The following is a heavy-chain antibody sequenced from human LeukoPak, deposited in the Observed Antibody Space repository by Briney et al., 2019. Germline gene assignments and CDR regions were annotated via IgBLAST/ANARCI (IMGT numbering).Heavy chain of an antibody. CDR1: GYTFTGYY. CDR3: AGLGYCSGGSCPYYYYYMDV. CDR2: INPNSGGT. Sequence: VASVKVSCKASGYTFTGYYMHWGRQAPGQGLEWMGWINPNSGGTNYAQKFQGRVTMTRDTSISTAYMELSRLRSDDTAVYYCAGLGYCSGGSCPYYYYYMDVWGKGTTVTVSS. V-gene: IGHV1-2*02. J-gene: IGHJ6*03. D-gene: IGHD2-15*01.